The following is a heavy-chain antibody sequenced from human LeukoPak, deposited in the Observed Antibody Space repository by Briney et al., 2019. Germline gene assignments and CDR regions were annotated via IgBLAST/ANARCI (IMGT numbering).Heavy chain of an antibody. CDR1: GFTFSSYA. CDR3: ARDGQLYYDYVWGSYLDY. V-gene: IGHV3-30-3*01. J-gene: IGHJ4*02. Sequence: GRSLRLSCAASGFTFSSYAMHWVRQAPGKGLEWVAVISYDGSNKYYADSVKGRFTISRDNSKNTLYLQMNSLRAEDTAVYYCARDGQLYYDYVWGSYLDYWAREPWSPSPQ. CDR2: ISYDGSNK. D-gene: IGHD3-16*02.